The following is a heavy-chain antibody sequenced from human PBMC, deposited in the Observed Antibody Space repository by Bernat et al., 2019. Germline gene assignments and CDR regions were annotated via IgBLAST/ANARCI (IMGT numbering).Heavy chain of an antibody. Sequence: EVQLVESGGGLVKPGGSLRLSCAASGFTFSSYSMNWVRQAPGKGLEWVSSISSSSSYIYYADSVKGRFTISRDNAKNSLYLQMNSLRAEDTAVYYCARGPSSHRYYDSSGYVYWGQGTLVTVSS. J-gene: IGHJ4*02. CDR2: ISSSSSYI. V-gene: IGHV3-21*01. CDR1: GFTFSSYS. D-gene: IGHD3-22*01. CDR3: ARGPSSHRYYDSSGYVY.